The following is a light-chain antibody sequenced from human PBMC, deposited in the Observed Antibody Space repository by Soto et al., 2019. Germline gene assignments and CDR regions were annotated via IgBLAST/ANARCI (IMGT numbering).Light chain of an antibody. CDR3: QQYYSYPPCT. J-gene: IGKJ1*01. CDR2: AAS. Sequence: AIRMTQSPSSLSASTGDRVTITCRASQGISSYLAWYQQKPGKAPKLLIYAASTLQSGVPSRFSGSGSGTDFTLTISCLQSEYFAAYYCQQYYSYPPCTFGQGT. V-gene: IGKV1-8*01. CDR1: QGISSY.